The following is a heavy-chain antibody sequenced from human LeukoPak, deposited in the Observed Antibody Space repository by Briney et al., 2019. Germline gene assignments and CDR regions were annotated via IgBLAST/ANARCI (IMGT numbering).Heavy chain of an antibody. CDR3: TTLAYGYLKY. Sequence: GGSLRLSCAASGFTFDDYGMNWVRQAPGKGLEWVALISYDGSHKYYADTVKGRVTISRDNSKNTLYLQMNSLKSEDTAVYYCTTLAYGYLKYWGQGTLVTVSS. CDR2: ISYDGSHK. D-gene: IGHD5-18*01. CDR1: GFTFDDYG. V-gene: IGHV3-30*03. J-gene: IGHJ4*02.